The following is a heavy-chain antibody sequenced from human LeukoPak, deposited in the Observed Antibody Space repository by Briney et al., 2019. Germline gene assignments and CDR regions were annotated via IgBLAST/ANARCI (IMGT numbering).Heavy chain of an antibody. CDR3: AKAPRRIRGIIITPLYYFDY. D-gene: IGHD3-10*01. CDR1: GLTFSSHW. Sequence: GGSLRLSCAASGLTFSSHWMHWVRQAPGKGLVWVSRITNDGSSTTYADSVKGRFTISRDNSKNTLFLQMNSLRAEDTAVYYCAKAPRRIRGIIITPLYYFDYWGQGTLVTVSS. J-gene: IGHJ4*02. CDR2: ITNDGSST. V-gene: IGHV3-74*01.